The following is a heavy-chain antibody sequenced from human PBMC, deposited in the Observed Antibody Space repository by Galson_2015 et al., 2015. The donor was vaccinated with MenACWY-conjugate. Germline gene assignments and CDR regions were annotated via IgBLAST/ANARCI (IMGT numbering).Heavy chain of an antibody. CDR3: ARDVTDGYLFDY. CDR2: TYYRSKWYN. D-gene: IGHD5-24*01. Sequence: CAISGDSVSSNSAAWHWIRQSPSRGLEWLGRTYYRSKWYNDYAVSVKSRVTINPDTSKNQFSLQPNSVTPEDTAVYYCARDVTDGYLFDYWGQGTLVTVSS. J-gene: IGHJ4*02. CDR1: GDSVSSNSAA. V-gene: IGHV6-1*01.